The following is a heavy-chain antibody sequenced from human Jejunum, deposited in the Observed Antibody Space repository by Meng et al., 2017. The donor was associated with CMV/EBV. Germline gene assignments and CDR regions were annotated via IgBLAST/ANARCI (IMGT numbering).Heavy chain of an antibody. CDR1: GYTFTNYG. CDR3: ARVEVGITSGDY. V-gene: IGHV1-18*01. CDR2: ISAYNGNT. J-gene: IGHJ4*02. D-gene: IGHD1-26*01. Sequence: QVKFGRSGGEVKKPGASVKVPCKASGYTFTNYGITWVRQAPGQGLEWMGWISAYNGNTNYAQTLQGRVTMTTDTSTSTAYMELGSLRSDDTAVYYCARVEVGITSGDYWGQGTLVTVSS.